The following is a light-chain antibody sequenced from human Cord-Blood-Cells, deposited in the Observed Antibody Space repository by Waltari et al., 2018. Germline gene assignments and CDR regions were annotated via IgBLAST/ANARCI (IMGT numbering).Light chain of an antibody. CDR3: QQYGSSPLT. Sequence: EIVLTQSPGTLSLSPEERATLPCRASQGVSSSYLAWDQQKPGQAPRLLISGASSRATGIPDRFSGSGSGADFSLTISRLEPEDFAVYYCQQYGSSPLTFGGGTKVEIK. CDR1: QGVSSSY. CDR2: GAS. J-gene: IGKJ4*01. V-gene: IGKV3-20*01.